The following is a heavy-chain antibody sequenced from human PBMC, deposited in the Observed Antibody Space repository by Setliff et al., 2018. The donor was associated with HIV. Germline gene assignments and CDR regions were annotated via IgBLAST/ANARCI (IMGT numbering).Heavy chain of an antibody. Sequence: PSETLSLTCSVYGDSIGSNPFYWGWLRQPPGKEPEWTGSINHSGNTYYYPSRKSRVTMSLDTSKYPFSLRLSSVTATATAVYYCARHRASSSGFPLDFWGQGILVTVSS. CDR2: INHSGNT. D-gene: IGHD6-6*01. J-gene: IGHJ4*02. V-gene: IGHV4-39*01. CDR1: GDSIGSNPFY. CDR3: ARHRASSSGFPLDF.